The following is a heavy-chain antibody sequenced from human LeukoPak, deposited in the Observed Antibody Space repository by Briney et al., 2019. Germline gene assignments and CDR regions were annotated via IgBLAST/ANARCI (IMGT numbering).Heavy chain of an antibody. CDR3: ARRTGDTRLYSRFSCFLPDY. CDR1: GFTFSDFG. D-gene: IGHD2-2*01. Sequence: GGSLRLSCAASGFTFSDFGMNWVRQAPGKGLEWVASISNGGTEFYADSVKGRFAISRDTSTNTLSLQMNSLRAEDTAVYFCARRTGDTRLYSRFSCFLPDYWGQGTLVTVSS. CDR2: ISNGGTE. V-gene: IGHV3-30*01. J-gene: IGHJ4*02.